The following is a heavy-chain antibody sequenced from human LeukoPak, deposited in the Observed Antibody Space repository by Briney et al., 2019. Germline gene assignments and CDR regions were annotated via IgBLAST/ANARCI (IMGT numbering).Heavy chain of an antibody. CDR2: INHSGST. Sequence: PSETLSLTCAVYGGSFSGYYWSWIRQPPGKGLEWIGEINHSGSTNYNPSLKSRVTISVDTSKNQLSLKLSSVTAADTAVYYCARGITIFGANDYWGQGTLVTVSS. J-gene: IGHJ4*02. D-gene: IGHD3-3*01. V-gene: IGHV4-34*01. CDR3: ARGITIFGANDY. CDR1: GGSFSGYY.